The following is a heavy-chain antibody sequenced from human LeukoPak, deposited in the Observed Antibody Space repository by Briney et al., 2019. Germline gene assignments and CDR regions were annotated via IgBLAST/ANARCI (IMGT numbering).Heavy chain of an antibody. V-gene: IGHV3-48*01. D-gene: IGHD2-15*01. CDR2: ISSTGGTI. CDR3: ARGYSRAAFDI. J-gene: IGHJ3*02. Sequence: GGSLRLSCVGSGVTFSNYLMNWVRQAPGKGLEWVSFISSTGGTIYYADAVKGRFTVSRDNAKNSLLLQMNSLRAEDTALYYCARGYSRAAFDIWGQGTMVTVSS. CDR1: GVTFSNYL.